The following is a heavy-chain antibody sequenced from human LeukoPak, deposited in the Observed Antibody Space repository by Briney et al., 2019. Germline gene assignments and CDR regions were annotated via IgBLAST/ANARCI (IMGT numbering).Heavy chain of an antibody. CDR3: AKAVTSDYHSLYYNYYMDV. V-gene: IGHV3-30*18. Sequence: PGGSLRLSCAASGFTFRSYAMHWVRQAPGKGLEWVAVISYDGSNKYFGDSVKGRLTISRDNSKNTLYLQMDSLRAEDTAIYYCAKAVTSDYHSLYYNYYMDVWGKGTTVTVSS. CDR2: ISYDGSNK. D-gene: IGHD3-10*01. J-gene: IGHJ6*03. CDR1: GFTFRSYA.